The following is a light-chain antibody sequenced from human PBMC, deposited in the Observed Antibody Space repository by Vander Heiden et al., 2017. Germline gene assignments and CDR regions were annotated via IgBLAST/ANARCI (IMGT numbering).Light chain of an antibody. Sequence: DIVITQSPHSLAVSMSERATINCKSSQSVLYSSNNKNYLAWYQQKPGQPPKLLIYWASTRESGVPDRFSGSGSGTDFTLTISSLQAEDVAVYYCQQYYSTPPTFGGGTKVEIK. CDR1: QSVLYSSNNKNY. V-gene: IGKV4-1*01. CDR3: QQYYSTPPT. CDR2: WAS. J-gene: IGKJ4*01.